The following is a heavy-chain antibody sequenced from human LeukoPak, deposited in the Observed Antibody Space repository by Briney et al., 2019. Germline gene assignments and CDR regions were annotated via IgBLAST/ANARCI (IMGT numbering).Heavy chain of an antibody. Sequence: ASVKVSCKASGYTFTSYYMHWVRQAPRQGLAWMGIINPSGGSTSYAQKFQGRVTMTRDMSTSTVYMELSSLRSEDSAVYYCARERSSFRIFGVAELDYWGQGTLVTVSS. CDR3: ARERSSFRIFGVAELDY. J-gene: IGHJ4*02. CDR1: GYTFTSYY. CDR2: INPSGGST. D-gene: IGHD3-3*01. V-gene: IGHV1-46*01.